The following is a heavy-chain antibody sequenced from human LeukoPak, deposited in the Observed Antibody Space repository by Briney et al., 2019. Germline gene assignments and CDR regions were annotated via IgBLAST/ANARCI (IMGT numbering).Heavy chain of an antibody. D-gene: IGHD3-10*01. CDR1: GGSISSYY. CDR2: IYYSGST. Sequence: SSETLSLTCTVAGGSISSYYWSWIRQPPGKGLEWIGYIYYSGSTNYNPSLKSRVTISVDTSKNQFSLKLSSVTAADTAVYYCARGTGYGSGSYLTSWFDPWGQGTLVTVSS. V-gene: IGHV4-59*01. CDR3: ARGTGYGSGSYLTSWFDP. J-gene: IGHJ5*02.